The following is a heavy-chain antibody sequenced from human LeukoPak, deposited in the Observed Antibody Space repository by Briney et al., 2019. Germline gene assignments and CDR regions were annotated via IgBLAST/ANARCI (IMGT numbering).Heavy chain of an antibody. CDR3: ARQERFLESLPHGDS. J-gene: IGHJ4*02. CDR1: GGSTSSSSYY. Sequence: SETLSLTCTVSGGSTSSSSYYWAWIRQPPGKGLEWIGSIYYSGTTYYNPSLTSRVTISVDTSKNQFSLKLSSVTAADTAVYYCARQERFLESLPHGDSWGQGTLVTVSS. D-gene: IGHD3-3*01. CDR2: IYYSGTT. V-gene: IGHV4-39*01.